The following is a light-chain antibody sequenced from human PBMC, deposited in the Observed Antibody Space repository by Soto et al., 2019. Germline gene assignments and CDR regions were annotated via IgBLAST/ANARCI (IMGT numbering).Light chain of an antibody. J-gene: IGLJ1*01. CDR3: SSFAGGTYV. CDR2: EIN. V-gene: IGLV2-8*01. CDR1: SSDVGAYDY. Sequence: QSVLTQPPSASGSPGQSVTISCTGTSSDVGAYDYVSWYQQHPGKAPKLMIYEINKRPSGVPDRFSGSKSGNTASLTVSGLQAEDEADYYCSSFAGGTYVFGTGTKLTVL.